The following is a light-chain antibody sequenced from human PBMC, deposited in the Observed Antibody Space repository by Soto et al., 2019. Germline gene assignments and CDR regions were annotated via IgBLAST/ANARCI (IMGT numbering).Light chain of an antibody. CDR3: QQYGSSPET. V-gene: IGKV3-11*01. J-gene: IGKJ1*01. CDR1: QSSSND. CDR2: DAS. Sequence: EIVLTRSAATLSLSPGSRPTLSGSATQSSSNDLAWYQQKPGQAPRVLIYDASNRPNGIPARFSGSGSGTDFTLTISSLAPEDVAVDYCQQYGSSPETCGRGTNLDIK.